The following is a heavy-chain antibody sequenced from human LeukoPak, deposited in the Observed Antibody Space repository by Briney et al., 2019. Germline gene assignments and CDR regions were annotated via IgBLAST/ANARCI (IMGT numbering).Heavy chain of an antibody. D-gene: IGHD4-23*01. CDR1: GFTFSSYA. V-gene: IGHV3-23*01. CDR2: ISGSSGST. CDR3: AKVTVGGQTFYYFDY. J-gene: IGHJ4*02. Sequence: GASLRLSCAASGFTFSSYAMSWVRQAPGKGLEWVSAISGSSGSTYYADSVKGRFTISRDNSKNTLYLQTNSLRAEDTAVYYCAKVTVGGQTFYYFDYWGQGTLVTVSS.